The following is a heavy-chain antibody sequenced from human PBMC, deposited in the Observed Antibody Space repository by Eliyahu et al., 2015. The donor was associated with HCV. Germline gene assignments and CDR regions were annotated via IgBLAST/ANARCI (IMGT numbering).Heavy chain of an antibody. CDR2: ISSSGDTV. CDR3: ARGTGHSC. V-gene: IGHV3-48*03. Sequence: EVQLVESGGGLVQPGGSXRLSCXASGFTFXSYEMKWVRQAPGKGXXWISYISSSGDTVSYADSVKGRFTISRENAKNSLYLQMNSLRAEDTGVYYCARGTGHSCWGQGTLVTVSS. CDR1: GFTFXSYE. J-gene: IGHJ4*02. D-gene: IGHD5-18*01.